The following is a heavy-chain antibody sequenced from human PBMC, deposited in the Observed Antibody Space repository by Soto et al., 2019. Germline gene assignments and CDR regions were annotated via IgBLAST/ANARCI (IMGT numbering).Heavy chain of an antibody. CDR2: IYDSGNT. J-gene: IGHJ4*02. CDR3: ARGQGAAAGHSNFDY. Sequence: QLQLQESGSGLVKPSQTLSLTCAVSGGSISGTTYSWSWIRQPPGKGLEWIGYIYDSGNTYYNPSLKSPVSISVDRSQNQFSLKLSSVTAADTAVYYCARGQGAAAGHSNFDYWGQGALVTVSS. CDR1: GGSISGTTYS. D-gene: IGHD6-13*01. V-gene: IGHV4-30-2*01.